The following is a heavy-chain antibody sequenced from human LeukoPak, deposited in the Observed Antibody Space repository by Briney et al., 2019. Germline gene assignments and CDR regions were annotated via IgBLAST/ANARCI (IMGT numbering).Heavy chain of an antibody. D-gene: IGHD1-26*01. Sequence: GGSLRLSCAASGFTFSSYGMHWVRQAPGKGLEWVAVIWYDGSNKYYADSVKGRFTISRDNSKNTLYLQMNSLRAEDTAVYYCARDIVGATSAHWGQGTLVTVSS. CDR3: ARDIVGATSAH. V-gene: IGHV3-33*01. CDR1: GFTFSSYG. J-gene: IGHJ4*02. CDR2: IWYDGSNK.